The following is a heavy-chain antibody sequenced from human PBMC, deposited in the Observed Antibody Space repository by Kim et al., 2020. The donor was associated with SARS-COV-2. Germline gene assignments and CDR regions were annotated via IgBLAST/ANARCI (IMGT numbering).Heavy chain of an antibody. CDR3: ARGVAGTDWFDP. D-gene: IGHD6-19*01. Sequence: YYPGSVKGRFTISRENAKNSLYLQMNSLRAGDTAVYYCARGVAGTDWFDPWGQGTLVTVSS. J-gene: IGHJ5*02. V-gene: IGHV3-13*01.